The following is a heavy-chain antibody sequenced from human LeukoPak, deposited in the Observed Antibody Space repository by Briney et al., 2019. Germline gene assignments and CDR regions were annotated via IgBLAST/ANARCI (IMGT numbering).Heavy chain of an antibody. D-gene: IGHD3-16*01. Sequence: PGGSLRLSCVASGFTFSSYEMNWVRQAPGKGLEWVSYISRRGGTIYYADSVKGRFTISRDNAKNSLYLQMNSLRAEDTAVYYCASLDGGVPVDYWGQGTLVTVST. J-gene: IGHJ4*02. CDR1: GFTFSSYE. V-gene: IGHV3-48*03. CDR3: ASLDGGVPVDY. CDR2: ISRRGGTI.